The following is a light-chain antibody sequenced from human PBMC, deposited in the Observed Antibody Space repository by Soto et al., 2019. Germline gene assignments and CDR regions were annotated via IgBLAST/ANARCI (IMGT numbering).Light chain of an antibody. V-gene: IGKV3-15*01. J-gene: IGKJ1*01. Sequence: EIVMTQSPATLSVSPGERATLSCRASQSVDSNLAWFQQKPGQAPSLIIYSASTRAAGTPGRFSGSGSGTEFTLTISSLHPQLFAAYHCQQFKNWPPWTFGQGTNVEVK. CDR3: QQFKNWPPWT. CDR1: QSVDSN. CDR2: SAS.